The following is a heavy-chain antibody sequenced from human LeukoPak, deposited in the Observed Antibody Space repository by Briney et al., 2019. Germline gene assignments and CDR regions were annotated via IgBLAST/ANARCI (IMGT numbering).Heavy chain of an antibody. CDR1: GFTVSTTY. J-gene: IGHJ6*04. V-gene: IGHV3-66*01. CDR2: LYSGGSA. CDR3: AKDGGNYYDTAGNHLMRSYMDV. Sequence: PGGSLRLSCAASGFTVSTTYMNWVRQAPGKGLEWVSVLYSGGSAYYADSVKGRFTISRDDSKNTLYLQMNSLRAEDTAVYYCAKDGGNYYDTAGNHLMRSYMDVWGKGTTVTVSS. D-gene: IGHD3-22*01.